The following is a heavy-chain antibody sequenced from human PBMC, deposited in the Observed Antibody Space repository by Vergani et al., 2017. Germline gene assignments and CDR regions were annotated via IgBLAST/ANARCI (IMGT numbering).Heavy chain of an antibody. Sequence: VQLVQSGAEVKKPGASVKVSCKASGYTFTSYWIGWVRQMPGKGLEWMGIIYPGDSDTRYSPSFQGQVTVSADKSISTAYLQWSSLKASDTAVYYCAREIVVTATPSEGPYYYYYYMDVWGKGTTVTVSS. D-gene: IGHD2-21*02. V-gene: IGHV5-51*01. CDR2: IYPGDSDT. J-gene: IGHJ6*03. CDR3: AREIVVTATPSEGPYYYYYYMDV. CDR1: GYTFTSYW.